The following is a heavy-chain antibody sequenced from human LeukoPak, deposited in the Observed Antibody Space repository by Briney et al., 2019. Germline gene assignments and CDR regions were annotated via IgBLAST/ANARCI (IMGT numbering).Heavy chain of an antibody. CDR2: MTGRSGDT. V-gene: IGHV3-23*01. CDR3: AKPTVGSGSHFGFDA. D-gene: IGHD3-10*01. Sequence: PGGSLRLSCAASGFIFNNYAMSWVRQAPGKGLQWVSGMTGRSGDTYYADSVKGRLTISRDNSMNTLHLQMNSLRVEGAAIYYCAKPTVGSGSHFGFDAWGKGTTVTVSS. J-gene: IGHJ6*04. CDR1: GFIFNNYA.